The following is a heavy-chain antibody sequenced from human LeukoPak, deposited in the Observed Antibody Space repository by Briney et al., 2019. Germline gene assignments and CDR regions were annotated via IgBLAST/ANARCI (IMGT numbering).Heavy chain of an antibody. CDR3: ARGPPRIAVAGTVFDY. Sequence: PGGSLRLSCAASGFTFSSYTMNWVRQAPGKGLEWLSYISTSITAIYYADSVKGRFIISRDNAKNSLYLLMNSLRDEDTAVYYCARGPPRIAVAGTVFDYWGQGTLVTVSS. CDR2: ISTSITAI. V-gene: IGHV3-48*02. J-gene: IGHJ4*02. D-gene: IGHD6-19*01. CDR1: GFTFSSYT.